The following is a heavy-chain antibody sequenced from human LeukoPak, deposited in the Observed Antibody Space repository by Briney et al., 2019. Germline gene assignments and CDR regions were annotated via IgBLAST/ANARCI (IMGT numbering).Heavy chain of an antibody. D-gene: IGHD5-18*01. CDR1: GFTFSSYG. V-gene: IGHV3-30*02. J-gene: IGHJ4*02. Sequence: PGGSLRLSCAASGFTFSSYGMHWVRQAPGKGLEGVAFIRYDGSNKYYADSVKGRFTISRDNSKNTLYLQMNSLRAEDTAVYYCAKERGYRQDYFDYWGQGTLVTVSS. CDR3: AKERGYRQDYFDY. CDR2: IRYDGSNK.